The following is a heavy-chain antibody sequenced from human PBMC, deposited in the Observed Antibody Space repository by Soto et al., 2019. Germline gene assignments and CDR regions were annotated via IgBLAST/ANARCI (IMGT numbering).Heavy chain of an antibody. V-gene: IGHV5-51*01. CDR2: IYPGDSAT. J-gene: IGHJ6*02. D-gene: IGHD2-15*01. CDR1: GYSFTSYW. Sequence: PGEALKISCKGSGYSFTSYWIGWVRQMPGKGLEWMGIIYPGDSATIYSPSFQGQVTISAGKSITTAYLQWSSLKASDTAIYYCARAGGYCSGGSCSFFGMDVWGQGTTVTVSS. CDR3: ARAGGYCSGGSCSFFGMDV.